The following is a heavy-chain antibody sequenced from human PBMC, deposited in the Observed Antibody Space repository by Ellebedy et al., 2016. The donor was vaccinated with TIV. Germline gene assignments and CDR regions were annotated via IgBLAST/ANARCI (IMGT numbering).Heavy chain of an antibody. Sequence: AASVKVSCKASGGTFSRYGFNWVRQAPGQGLEWMGWINPETGDTTYAQEFRGRVTMTTDTSITTAYMELTRLTSDDTAVYYCARPPRGQTLGNDWFDFWGQGTLVTVSS. CDR1: GGTFSRYG. CDR2: INPETGDT. V-gene: IGHV1-2*02. D-gene: IGHD1-1*01. CDR3: ARPPRGQTLGNDWFDF. J-gene: IGHJ5*01.